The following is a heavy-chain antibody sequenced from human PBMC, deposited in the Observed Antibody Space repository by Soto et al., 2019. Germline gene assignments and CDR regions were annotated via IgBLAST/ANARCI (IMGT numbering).Heavy chain of an antibody. CDR1: GGTFSSYA. Sequence: WASVKVSCKASGGTFSSYAISWVRQAPGQGLEWMGGIIPIFGTANYAQKFQGRVTITADESTSTAYMELSSLRSEDTAVYYCARGEYYYDSSGPKGPYYYYYYGMDVWGQGTPVTVSS. CDR3: ARGEYYYDSSGPKGPYYYYYYGMDV. D-gene: IGHD3-22*01. CDR2: IIPIFGTA. V-gene: IGHV1-69*13. J-gene: IGHJ6*02.